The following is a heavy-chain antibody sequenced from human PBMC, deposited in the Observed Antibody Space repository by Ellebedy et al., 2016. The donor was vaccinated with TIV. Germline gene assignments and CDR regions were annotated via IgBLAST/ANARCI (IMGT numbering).Heavy chain of an antibody. CDR3: AREQVLISYYGMDV. Sequence: GESLKISCVGSSFTFSNYWMTWVRQAPGKGLEWVANIKPDASEKYYVDSVKGRFTISRDNAKSSLYLQLNRLRAEDTAVYYCAREQVLISYYGMDVWGQGTTVTVFS. CDR1: SFTFSNYW. CDR2: IKPDASEK. V-gene: IGHV3-7*01. J-gene: IGHJ6*02. D-gene: IGHD2-21*01.